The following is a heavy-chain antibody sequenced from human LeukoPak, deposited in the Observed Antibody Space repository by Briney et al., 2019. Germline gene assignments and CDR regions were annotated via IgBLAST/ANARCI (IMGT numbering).Heavy chain of an antibody. CDR1: GFTFNDYY. D-gene: IGHD1-26*01. Sequence: GGSLRLSCAAYGFTFNDYYMSWIRQAPGKGLEWVSYISSSSSYTNYADSVKGRFTISRDNAKKSLYLQMNSLRTEDTAVYYCARGVGATTRGFFDIWGQGTMVTVSS. V-gene: IGHV3-11*05. J-gene: IGHJ3*02. CDR3: ARGVGATTRGFFDI. CDR2: ISSSSSYT.